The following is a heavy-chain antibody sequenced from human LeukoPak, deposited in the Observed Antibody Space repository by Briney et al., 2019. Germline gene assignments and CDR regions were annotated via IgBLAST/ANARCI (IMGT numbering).Heavy chain of an antibody. D-gene: IGHD6-13*01. CDR3: ARVYYSSSYDYWYFDL. Sequence: SETLSLTCTVSGGSISNYYWSWIRQPPGKGPEWIGYINYSGSTNYNPSLKRRLTLYAETSKNHLSLKLSSVIAADTAVYYCARVYYSSSYDYWYFDLWGRGTLVTVSS. CDR1: GGSISNYY. J-gene: IGHJ2*01. CDR2: INYSGST. V-gene: IGHV4-59*01.